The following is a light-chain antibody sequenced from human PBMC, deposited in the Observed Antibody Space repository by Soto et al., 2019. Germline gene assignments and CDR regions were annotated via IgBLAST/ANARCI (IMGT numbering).Light chain of an antibody. V-gene: IGKV1-5*01. CDR2: GTS. J-gene: IGKJ1*01. CDR3: QHYNSYSEA. CDR1: QSIFIY. Sequence: DVQMTQSPSSLSASVADRVTITCRASQSIFIYLNWYQQKPGRAPKLLIYGTSRLQSGVPSRFSGSGSGTEFTLTISSLQPDDFATYYCQHYNSYSEAFGQGTKVDIK.